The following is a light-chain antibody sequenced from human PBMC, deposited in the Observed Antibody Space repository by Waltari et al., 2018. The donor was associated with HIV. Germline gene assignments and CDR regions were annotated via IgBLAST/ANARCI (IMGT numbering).Light chain of an antibody. CDR3: GADHGSGFNFVYV. CDR2: VGTGGIGG. V-gene: IGLV9-49*01. Sequence: QPVLTQSPSASASLGASVTLTCTLSSGYSNSEVAWYQLRPGKGPRFVMRVGTGGIGGSKGDGIQDRCSDLGSGLNRNVTMENIHEEDESDYYCGADHGSGFNFVYVFGTGTKVTVL. CDR1: SGYSNSE. J-gene: IGLJ1*01.